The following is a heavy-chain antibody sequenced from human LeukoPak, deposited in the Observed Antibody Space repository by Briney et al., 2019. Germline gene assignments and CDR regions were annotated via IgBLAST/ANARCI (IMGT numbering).Heavy chain of an antibody. CDR1: GYTFTSYG. CDR2: ISAYNGNT. Sequence: ASVKVSCKASGYTFTSYGISWVRQAPGQGLEWMGWISAYNGNTNYAQKLQGRVTMTTDTSTSTAYMELRSLRSDDTAVYYCAREGPYGSGSESDAFDIWGQGTMVTVSS. D-gene: IGHD3-10*01. CDR3: AREGPYGSGSESDAFDI. J-gene: IGHJ3*02. V-gene: IGHV1-18*01.